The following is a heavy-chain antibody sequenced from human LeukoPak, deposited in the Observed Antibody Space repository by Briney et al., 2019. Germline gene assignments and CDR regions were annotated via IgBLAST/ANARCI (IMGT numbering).Heavy chain of an antibody. J-gene: IGHJ3*02. CDR2: IYYSGST. Sequence: SETLSLTCTVSGGSISSYYWSWIRQPPGKGLEWIGYIYYSGSTNYNPSLKSRVTISVDTSKNQFSLKLSSVTAADTAVYYCARGWYDYVWGSYRTDAFDIWGQGTMVTVSS. CDR1: GGSISSYY. D-gene: IGHD3-16*02. V-gene: IGHV4-59*12. CDR3: ARGWYDYVWGSYRTDAFDI.